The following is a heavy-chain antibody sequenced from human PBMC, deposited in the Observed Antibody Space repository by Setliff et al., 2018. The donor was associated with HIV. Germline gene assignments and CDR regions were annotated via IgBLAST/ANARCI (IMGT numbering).Heavy chain of an antibody. V-gene: IGHV4-59*12. CDR2: IDYSGST. J-gene: IGHJ1*01. D-gene: IGHD2-8*01. CDR3: ARDMHANINAQDV. CDR1: GGSIGTYY. Sequence: SETLSLTCTVSGGSIGTYYWSWIRQPPGKGLEWIGYIDYSGSTNYNPSLKSRVSISVDTSKNQFSLMLSSVTAADTAVYYCARDMHANINAQDVWGQGTLVTVSS.